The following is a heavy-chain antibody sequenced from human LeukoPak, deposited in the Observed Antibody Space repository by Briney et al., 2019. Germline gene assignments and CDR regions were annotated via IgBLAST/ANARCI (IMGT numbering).Heavy chain of an antibody. V-gene: IGHV3-48*01. CDR2: ISSSSSTI. Sequence: GGSLRLSCAASGFTFSSYSMNWVRQAPGKGLERVSYISSSSSTIYYADSVKGRFTISRDNSKNSIYLQMNSLRAEDTAVYFCAKDQNYYDSSGDDAFDIWGQGTMVTVSS. J-gene: IGHJ3*02. D-gene: IGHD3-22*01. CDR3: AKDQNYYDSSGDDAFDI. CDR1: GFTFSSYS.